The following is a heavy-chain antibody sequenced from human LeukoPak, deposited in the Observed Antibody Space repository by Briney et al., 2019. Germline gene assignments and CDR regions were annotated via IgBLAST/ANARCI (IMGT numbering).Heavy chain of an antibody. V-gene: IGHV3-7*03. J-gene: IGHJ4*02. CDR3: AKSPQWLVPEFDY. CDR2: IKQDGSEQ. D-gene: IGHD6-19*01. Sequence: GGSLRLSCAASGFTFSSFWMSWVRQAPGKGLEWVANIKQDGSEQHYVDSVKGRFTISRDNAKNSLYLQMNSLRAEDTALYYCAKSPQWLVPEFDYWGQGTLVTVSS. CDR1: GFTFSSFW.